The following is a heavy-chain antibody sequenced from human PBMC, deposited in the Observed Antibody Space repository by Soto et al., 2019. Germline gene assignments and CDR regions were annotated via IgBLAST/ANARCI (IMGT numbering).Heavy chain of an antibody. V-gene: IGHV5-51*01. CDR2: IYPGDSDT. Sequence: PGESLKISCKGSGYSFTSYWIGWVRQMPGKGLECMGIIYPGDSDTRYSPSFRGQVTISADKSISTAYLQWSSLKASDTAMYYCARTAAAGKYYYGMDVWGQATTVTVSS. CDR1: GYSFTSYW. CDR3: ARTAAAGKYYYGMDV. J-gene: IGHJ6*02. D-gene: IGHD6-13*01.